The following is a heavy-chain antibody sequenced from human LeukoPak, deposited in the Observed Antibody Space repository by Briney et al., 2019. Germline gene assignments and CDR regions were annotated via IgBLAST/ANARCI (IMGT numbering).Heavy chain of an antibody. Sequence: ASVKVSCKASGYTFTSYGISWVRQAPGQGLEWMGWINPKSGGTNYAQKFQGRVTMTRDMSTSTVYMELSSLRSEDTAVYYCARCERAMVRGVICNMDVWGKGTTVTVSS. J-gene: IGHJ6*03. V-gene: IGHV1-18*01. CDR2: INPKSGGT. D-gene: IGHD3-10*01. CDR3: ARCERAMVRGVICNMDV. CDR1: GYTFTSYG.